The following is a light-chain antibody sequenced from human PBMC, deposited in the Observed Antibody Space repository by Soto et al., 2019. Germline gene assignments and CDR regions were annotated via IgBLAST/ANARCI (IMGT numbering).Light chain of an antibody. CDR1: QSVSSSY. V-gene: IGKV3-20*01. CDR3: QQYGSSPWT. J-gene: IGKJ1*01. CDR2: GAS. Sequence: EIVLTQSPGTLSLSPGERATLSCRASQSVSSSYLAWYQQKPGQAPRLLIYGASSRATGIPDRFSGSGSGTDFPLTISRLEPEDFAVYYCQQYGSSPWTFGKGPRWKSN.